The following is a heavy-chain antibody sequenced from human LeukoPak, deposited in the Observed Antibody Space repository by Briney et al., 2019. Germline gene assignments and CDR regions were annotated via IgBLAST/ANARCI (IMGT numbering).Heavy chain of an antibody. D-gene: IGHD2-2*01. Sequence: SETLSLTCTVSGGSISSSSYYWGWIRQPPGKGLEWIGSIYYSGSTYYNPSLKSRVTISVDTSKNQFSLKLSSVTAADTAVYYCASPVYQLLSLDYYYYMDVWGKGTTVTVPS. J-gene: IGHJ6*03. CDR1: GGSISSSSYY. V-gene: IGHV4-39*01. CDR3: ASPVYQLLSLDYYYYMDV. CDR2: IYYSGST.